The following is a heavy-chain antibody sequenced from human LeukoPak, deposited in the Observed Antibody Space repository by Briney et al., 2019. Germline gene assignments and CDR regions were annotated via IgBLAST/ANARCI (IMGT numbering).Heavy chain of an antibody. CDR1: GGSFSGYC. D-gene: IGHD3-10*01. Sequence: SETLSLTCAVYGGSFSGYCWSWIRQPPGKGLEWIGEINHSGSTNYNPSLKSRVTISVDTSKNQFSLKLSSVTAADTAVYYCARGKPVLLWFGDKGWFDPWGQGTLVTVSS. CDR2: INHSGST. V-gene: IGHV4-34*01. J-gene: IGHJ5*02. CDR3: ARGKPVLLWFGDKGWFDP.